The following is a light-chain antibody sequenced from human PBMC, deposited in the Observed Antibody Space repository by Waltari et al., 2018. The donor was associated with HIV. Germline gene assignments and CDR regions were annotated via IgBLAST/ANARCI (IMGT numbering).Light chain of an antibody. J-gene: IGKJ2*01. CDR3: QHYNNYVYT. V-gene: IGKV1-5*03. Sequence: DIQVSQSPSTLSTSIGDRVTIMCQTSQNLSAYLAWYQQKPGKAPKLLIYRTSTLQSGVPSRFTGSGSGTEFTLTITSLQPDDFATYYCQHYNNYVYTFGQGTYLEIK. CDR2: RTS. CDR1: QNLSAY.